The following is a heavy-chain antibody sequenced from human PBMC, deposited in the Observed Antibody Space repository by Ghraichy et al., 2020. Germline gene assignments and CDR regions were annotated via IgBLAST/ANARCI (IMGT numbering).Heavy chain of an antibody. CDR3: ARVTYYDFWSGHPAYGMDV. CDR2: IKQDGSEK. Sequence: LSLTCAASGFTFSTYWMSWVRQAPGKGLEWVANIKQDGSEKYYVDSVKGRFTMSRDNIKNSLYLQMNSLRAEDTAVYYCARVTYYDFWSGHPAYGMDVWGQGTTVNVSS. CDR1: GFTFSTYW. V-gene: IGHV3-7*01. J-gene: IGHJ6*02. D-gene: IGHD3-3*01.